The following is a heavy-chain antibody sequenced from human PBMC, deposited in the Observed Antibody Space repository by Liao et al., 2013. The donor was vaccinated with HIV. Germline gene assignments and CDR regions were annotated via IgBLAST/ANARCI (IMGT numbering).Heavy chain of an antibody. CDR1: GDSINSGSYY. V-gene: IGHV4-61*02. CDR2: IHTGGTI. D-gene: IGHD2/OR15-2a*01. Sequence: QVQLQESGPGLVKPSQTLSLTCTVSGDSINSGSYYWTWIRQPAGKGLEWIGRIHTGGTINYNPSLRSRVTMSKDTSNNRFSLKLSSVTAADTAVYYCASRSMAYFDYWGQGTLVTVSS. CDR3: ASRSMAYFDY. J-gene: IGHJ4*02.